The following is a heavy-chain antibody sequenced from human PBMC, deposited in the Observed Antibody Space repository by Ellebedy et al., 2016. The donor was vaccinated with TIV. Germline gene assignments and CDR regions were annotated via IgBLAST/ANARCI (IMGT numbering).Heavy chain of an antibody. D-gene: IGHD3-9*01. J-gene: IGHJ4*02. CDR2: IYYSGST. CDR1: GGSISSYY. V-gene: IGHV4-59*01. CDR3: ARGIPAAYYDILTGFDY. Sequence: SETLSLXCTVSGGSISSYYWSWIRQPPGKGLEWIGYIYYSGSTNYNPSLKSRVTISVDTSKNQFSLKLSSVTAADTAVYYCARGIPAAYYDILTGFDYWGQGTLVTVSS.